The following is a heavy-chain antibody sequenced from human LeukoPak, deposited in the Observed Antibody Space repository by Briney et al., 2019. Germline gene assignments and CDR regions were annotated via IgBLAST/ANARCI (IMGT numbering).Heavy chain of an antibody. CDR3: AKDVQLWLLGY. CDR1: GFSFSRHG. CDR2: IRYDGSNK. Sequence: PGGSLRLSCLACGFSFSRHGMHWVRQAPGKGLEWVAFIRYDGSNKYYADSVKGRFTISRDNSKNTLYLQMNSLRAEDTAVYYCAKDVQLWLLGYWGQGTLVTVSS. J-gene: IGHJ4*02. V-gene: IGHV3-30*02. D-gene: IGHD5-18*01.